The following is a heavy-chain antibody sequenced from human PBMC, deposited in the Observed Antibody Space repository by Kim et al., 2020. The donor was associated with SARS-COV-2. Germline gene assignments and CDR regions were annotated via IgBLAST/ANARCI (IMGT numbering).Heavy chain of an antibody. CDR1: GDSLSSDY. CDR3: ASALGH. CDR2: IYTSGRT. J-gene: IGHJ4*02. D-gene: IGHD3-16*02. Sequence: SETLSLTCTVSGDSLSSDYWSWNRQPAGKGLEWIGRIYTSGRTNYNPSLQSRVTMSVDMSKNQFSLKLSSVTAADTAVYYCASALGHWGQGTLVTVS. V-gene: IGHV4-4*07.